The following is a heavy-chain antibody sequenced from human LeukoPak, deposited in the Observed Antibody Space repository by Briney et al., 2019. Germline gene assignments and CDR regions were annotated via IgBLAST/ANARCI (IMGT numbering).Heavy chain of an antibody. CDR3: ARGGHIGFDV. CDR2: IGKGGDT. J-gene: IGHJ3*01. D-gene: IGHD5-12*01. CDR1: GLTFSTYD. Sequence: GGSLRLSCAVSGLTFSTYDMHWVRQTTGKGLEWVSGIGKGGDTYYAGSVKGRFTISRENAKNSLYLQMNSLGIGDTAVYYCARGGHIGFDVWGQGTMVTVSS. V-gene: IGHV3-13*04.